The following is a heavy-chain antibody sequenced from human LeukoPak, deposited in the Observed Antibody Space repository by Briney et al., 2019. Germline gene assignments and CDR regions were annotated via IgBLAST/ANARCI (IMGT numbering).Heavy chain of an antibody. CDR1: GGTFSSYA. J-gene: IGHJ4*02. CDR2: IIPIFGTA. V-gene: IGHV1-69*13. Sequence: SVKVSCKASGGTFSSYAISWVRQAPGQGLEWMGGIIPIFGTANYAQKFQGRVTTTAAESTSTAYMELSSLRSEDTAVYYCARDSVYGSGIGFDYWGQGTLVTASS. D-gene: IGHD3-10*01. CDR3: ARDSVYGSGIGFDY.